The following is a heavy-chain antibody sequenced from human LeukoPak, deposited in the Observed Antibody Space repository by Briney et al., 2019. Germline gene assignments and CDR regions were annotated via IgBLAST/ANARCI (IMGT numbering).Heavy chain of an antibody. V-gene: IGHV4-31*03. D-gene: IGHD3-22*01. CDR3: AREEYYYDSSGYYSPYGMDV. CDR2: IYYSGST. CDR1: GGSISSGGYY. J-gene: IGHJ6*02. Sequence: SETLSLTCTVSGGSISSGGYYWSWIRQHPGKGLEWIGYIYYSGSTYYNPSLKSRVTISVDTSKNQFSLKLSSVTAADTAVYYCAREEYYYDSSGYYSPYGMDVWGQGTTVTVSS.